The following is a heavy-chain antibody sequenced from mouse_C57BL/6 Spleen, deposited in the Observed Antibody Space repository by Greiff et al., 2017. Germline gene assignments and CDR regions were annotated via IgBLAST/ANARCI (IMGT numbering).Heavy chain of an antibody. V-gene: IGHV1-82*01. CDR1: GYAFSSSW. CDR2: IYPGDGDT. D-gene: IGHD2-2*01. Sequence: QVQLQQSGPELVKPGASVKISCKASGYAFSSSWMNWVKQRPGKGLEWIGRIYPGDGDTNYNGKFKGKATLTADKSSSTAYMQLSSLTSEDSAVYFCAYGSDAWFAYWGQGTLVTVSA. J-gene: IGHJ3*01. CDR3: AYGSDAWFAY.